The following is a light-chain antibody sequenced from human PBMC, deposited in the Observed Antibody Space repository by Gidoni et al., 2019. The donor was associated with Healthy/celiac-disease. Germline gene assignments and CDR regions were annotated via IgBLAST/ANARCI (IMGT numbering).Light chain of an antibody. J-gene: IGKJ5*01. CDR1: QDISNY. Sequence: DIQMTQSQSSLSASVGDRVTITCQASQDISNYLNWYKTKPGKAPTLLIYDASNFETGVPSRFSGSGSVTDFTFTISSLQPEDIATYYCQQYDNLPITFGQGTRLEIK. V-gene: IGKV1-33*01. CDR2: DAS. CDR3: QQYDNLPIT.